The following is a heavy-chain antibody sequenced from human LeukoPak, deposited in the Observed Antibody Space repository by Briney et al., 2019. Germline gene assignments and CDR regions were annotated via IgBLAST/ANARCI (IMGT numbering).Heavy chain of an antibody. Sequence: ASVKVSCKASGGTFSSYAISWVRQDPGQGLEWRGRIIPILGIANHAQKIQGRATITADKSTRTAYMALSSLRSEDTAECYCARGQGEGPVYCGNVYDWGQGTLVADSS. CDR1: GGTFSSYA. D-gene: IGHD4-23*01. CDR3: ARGQGEGPVYCGNVYD. V-gene: IGHV1-69*04. CDR2: IIPILGIA. J-gene: IGHJ4*02.